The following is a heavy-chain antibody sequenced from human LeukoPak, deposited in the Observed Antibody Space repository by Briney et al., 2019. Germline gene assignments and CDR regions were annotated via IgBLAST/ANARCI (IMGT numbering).Heavy chain of an antibody. CDR1: GAYISDYY. V-gene: IGHV4-4*09. Sequence: SETLSLTCTVSGAYISDYYWNWIRQPPWKGLEWIGNIYHSGTTNYNPSLESRVTISIDTSKTKFSLKLSSVTAADTAVYYCAKWARYYGPDHDFDIWGQGTIVSVSS. D-gene: IGHD3-10*01. CDR3: AKWARYYGPDHDFDI. CDR2: IYHSGTT. J-gene: IGHJ3*02.